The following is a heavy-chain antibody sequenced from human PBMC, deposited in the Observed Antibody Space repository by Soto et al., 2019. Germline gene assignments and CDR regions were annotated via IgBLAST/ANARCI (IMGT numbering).Heavy chain of an antibody. V-gene: IGHV3-30*18. J-gene: IGHJ4*02. CDR1: GFTFSSYA. D-gene: IGHD3-16*02. Sequence: QEQLVESGGGVVQPGRSLRLSCAASGFTFSSYAMHWVRQAPGKGLEWVAVISYDGSDKYADSVKGRFTISRDNSKNTLNLQMNSLRADDTAVYYCANALGELSPESYDYWGQGTLITVSS. CDR3: ANALGELSPESYDY. CDR2: ISYDGSD.